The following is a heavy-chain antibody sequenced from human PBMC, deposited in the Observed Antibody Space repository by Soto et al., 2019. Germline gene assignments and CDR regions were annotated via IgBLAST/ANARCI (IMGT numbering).Heavy chain of an antibody. Sequence: GGSLRLSCAASGFTFSSYAMSWVRQAPGKGLEWVSAISGSGGSTYYADSVKGRFTISRDNSKNTLYLQMNSLRAEDTAVYYCAKEGVRDYGDFTWGNYYYGMDVWGQGTTVIVSS. D-gene: IGHD4-17*01. CDR2: ISGSGGST. J-gene: IGHJ6*02. V-gene: IGHV3-23*01. CDR1: GFTFSSYA. CDR3: AKEGVRDYGDFTWGNYYYGMDV.